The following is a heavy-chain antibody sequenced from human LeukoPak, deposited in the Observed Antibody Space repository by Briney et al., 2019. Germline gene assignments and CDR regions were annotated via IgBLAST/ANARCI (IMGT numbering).Heavy chain of an antibody. CDR3: AKTKGPAAILLHFDY. V-gene: IGHV3-23*01. J-gene: IGHJ4*02. D-gene: IGHD2-2*02. CDR2: ISGSGGST. Sequence: GGSLRLSCAPSGFAFSSYAMIWVRQAPGKGLEWVSAISGSGGSTYYADSVKGRFTISRDNSKNTLYLQMNSLGAEDTAVYYCAKTKGPAAILLHFDYWGQGTLVTVSS. CDR1: GFAFSSYA.